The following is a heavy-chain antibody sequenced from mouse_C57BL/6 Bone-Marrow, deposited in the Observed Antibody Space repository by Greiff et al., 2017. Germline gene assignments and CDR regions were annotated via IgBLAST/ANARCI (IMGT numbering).Heavy chain of an antibody. CDR1: GYAFSSSW. J-gene: IGHJ3*01. D-gene: IGHD2-4*01. CDR3: ARRGSMITDAWFAY. CDR2: IYPGDGDT. Sequence: QVQLQQSGPELVKPGASVKISCKASGYAFSSSWMNWVKQRPGKGLEWIGRIYPGDGDTNYNGKFKGKATLTADKSSSTAYMQLSSLTSEDSAVYFCARRGSMITDAWFAYWGQGTLVTVSA. V-gene: IGHV1-82*01.